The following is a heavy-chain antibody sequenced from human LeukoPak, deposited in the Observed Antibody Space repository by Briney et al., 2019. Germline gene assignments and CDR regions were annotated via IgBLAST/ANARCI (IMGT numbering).Heavy chain of an antibody. CDR2: IYSGGNT. V-gene: IGHV3-53*01. D-gene: IGHD5-12*01. CDR3: ARDRRSPHSAYDWGHLDS. CDR1: DFTVSTNY. Sequence: GRTLRLSCATSDFTVSTNYMTWVRQAPGKGLEWVSIIYSGGNTYYADSVKGRFTISRDSSKNTLFLQMSSLRAEDTAVYYCARDRRSPHSAYDWGHLDSWGQGTLVAVSS. J-gene: IGHJ4*02.